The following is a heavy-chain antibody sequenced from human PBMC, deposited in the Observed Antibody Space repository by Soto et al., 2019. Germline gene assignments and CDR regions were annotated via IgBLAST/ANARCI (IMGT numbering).Heavy chain of an antibody. V-gene: IGHV4-59*01. CDR3: ARGRPWELYDY. D-gene: IGHD1-7*01. Sequence: QVQLQESGPGLVKASETLSLTCTVSGGSTSPYYWSWLRQPPGKGLEWIGFIDYSGGARYNPSLKSRVTMSLDTSENQISLKLSSMTAEDTAVYFCARGRPWELYDYWGQGTLVTVSS. J-gene: IGHJ4*02. CDR1: GGSTSPYY. CDR2: IDYSGGA.